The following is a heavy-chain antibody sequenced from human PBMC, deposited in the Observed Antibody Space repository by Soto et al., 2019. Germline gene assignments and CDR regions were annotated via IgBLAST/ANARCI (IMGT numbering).Heavy chain of an antibody. J-gene: IGHJ4*01. D-gene: IGHD2-2*01. CDR2: IYHSGTT. CDR3: ARVHKEELVTVPAAHYVH. V-gene: IGHV4-59*01. Sequence: QVRLQESGPGLVKSSETLSLTCTVSGGSLSSFYWGWIRRPPGKGLEWIGYIYHSGTTRYNSSLKSRVTMSVDSSKNEFSLKLTSVTAADTATYYCARVHKEELVTVPAAHYVHWGHGTLVTVAS. CDR1: GGSLSSFY.